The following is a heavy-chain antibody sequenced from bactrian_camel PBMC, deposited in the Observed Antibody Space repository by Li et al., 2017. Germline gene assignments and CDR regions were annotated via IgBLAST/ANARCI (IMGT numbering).Heavy chain of an antibody. J-gene: IGHJ4*01. D-gene: IGHD3*01. V-gene: IGHV3S53*01. Sequence: HVQLVESGGGSVQPGGSLRLSCGASGHTYSSNCMGWFRQAPGKEREGVASIDAIDRTHYGASVQGRFVISKHRVNVEKFLTLEMNDLKADDTGIYYCALEPWCTVGDWDSPAKYKNWGRGTQVTVS. CDR1: GHTYSSNC. CDR3: ALEPWCTVGDWDSPAKYKN. CDR2: IDAIDRT.